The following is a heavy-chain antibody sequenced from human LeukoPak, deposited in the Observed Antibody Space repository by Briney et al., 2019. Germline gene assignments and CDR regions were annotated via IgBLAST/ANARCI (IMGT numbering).Heavy chain of an antibody. CDR1: GFTFDDYA. CDR2: ISWNSGSI. Sequence: PGRSLRLSCAASGFTFDDYAMHWVRQAPGKGPEWVSGISWNSGSIGYADSVKGRFTISRDNAKNSLYLQMNSLRAEDTALYYCAKDMMVGSSGWYDYWGQGTLVTVSS. V-gene: IGHV3-9*01. CDR3: AKDMMVGSSGWYDY. D-gene: IGHD6-19*01. J-gene: IGHJ4*02.